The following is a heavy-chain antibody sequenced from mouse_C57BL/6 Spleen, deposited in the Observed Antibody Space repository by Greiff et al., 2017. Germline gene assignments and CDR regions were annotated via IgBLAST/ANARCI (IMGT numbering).Heavy chain of an antibody. Sequence: VQLQQPGTELVKPGASVKLSCKASGYTFTSYWMHWVKQRHGQGLEWIGNINPSNGGTNYNEKFKSKATLTVDKSSSTAYMQLSSLTSEDSAVYYCARSGLRYAWFAYWGQGTLVTVSA. CDR2: INPSNGGT. V-gene: IGHV1-53*01. D-gene: IGHD1-1*01. J-gene: IGHJ3*01. CDR1: GYTFTSYW. CDR3: ARSGLRYAWFAY.